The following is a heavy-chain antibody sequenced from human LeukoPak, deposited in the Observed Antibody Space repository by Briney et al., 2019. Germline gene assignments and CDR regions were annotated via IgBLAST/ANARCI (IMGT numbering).Heavy chain of an antibody. CDR1: GFTLSSYS. CDR2: IGTGSSII. V-gene: IGHV3-48*01. J-gene: IGHJ4*02. Sequence: GGSLRLSCAASGFTLSSYSMNWVRLAPGRGLEWVSYIGTGSSIIYYADSVKGRFTISGDNAKNSLYLQMSSLTAEDTAVYYCARDRYYYGSGSYFDYWGQGTLVTVSS. D-gene: IGHD3-10*01. CDR3: ARDRYYYGSGSYFDY.